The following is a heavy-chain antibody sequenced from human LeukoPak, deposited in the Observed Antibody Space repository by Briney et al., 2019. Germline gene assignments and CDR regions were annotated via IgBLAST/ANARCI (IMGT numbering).Heavy chain of an antibody. CDR1: GGSISSSSYY. J-gene: IGHJ4*02. D-gene: IGHD5-18*01. Sequence: SETLSLTCTVSGGSISSSSYYWGWLRQSPGKGLEGIGSIYYSGSTYYNPSLKSRVTISVDTSKNQFSLKLSSVTAADTAVYYCARDGQRDTRPYWGQGTLVTVSS. CDR2: IYYSGST. V-gene: IGHV4-39*07. CDR3: ARDGQRDTRPY.